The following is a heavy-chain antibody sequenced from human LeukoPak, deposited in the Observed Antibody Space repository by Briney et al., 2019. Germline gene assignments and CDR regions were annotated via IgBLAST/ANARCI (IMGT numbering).Heavy chain of an antibody. CDR2: ISERGGST. Sequence: GGSLSLSCVVSGITLSNYGMSWVRQAPGKGLEWVSGISERGGSTNYADSVKGRFIISRDTSKNTVYLQMNSLRVEDTAVYFCAKRGIVIRVVIIIGFHKEAYYFDYWGQGILVTVSS. CDR1: GITLSNYG. V-gene: IGHV3-23*01. CDR3: AKRGIVIRVVIIIGFHKEAYYFDY. D-gene: IGHD3-10*01. J-gene: IGHJ4*02.